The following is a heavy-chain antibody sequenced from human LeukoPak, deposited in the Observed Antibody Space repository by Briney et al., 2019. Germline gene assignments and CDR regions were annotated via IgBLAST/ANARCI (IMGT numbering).Heavy chain of an antibody. J-gene: IGHJ3*02. D-gene: IGHD2-2*01. V-gene: IGHV3-53*01. Sequence: GGSLRLSCAASGFTVSSNYMSWVRQAPGKGLEWVSVIYSGGSTYYVDSVKGRFTISRDNSKNTLHLQMNTLRAEDTALYYCARGQYCSSTSCYVIGAFDIWGQGTMVTVSS. CDR2: IYSGGST. CDR1: GFTVSSNY. CDR3: ARGQYCSSTSCYVIGAFDI.